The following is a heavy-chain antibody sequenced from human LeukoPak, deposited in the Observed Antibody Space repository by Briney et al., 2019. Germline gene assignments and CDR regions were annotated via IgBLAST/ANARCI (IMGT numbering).Heavy chain of an antibody. V-gene: IGHV3-30-3*01. CDR3: ARVIETGTIPYYGMDV. Sequence: GGSLRLSCAASGFTFSSHAMHWVRQAPGKGLEWVAVISYDGSNKYYADSVKGRFTISRDNSKNTLYLQMNSLRAEDTAVYYCARVIETGTIPYYGMDVWGQGTTVTVSS. D-gene: IGHD1-1*01. CDR2: ISYDGSNK. CDR1: GFTFSSHA. J-gene: IGHJ6*02.